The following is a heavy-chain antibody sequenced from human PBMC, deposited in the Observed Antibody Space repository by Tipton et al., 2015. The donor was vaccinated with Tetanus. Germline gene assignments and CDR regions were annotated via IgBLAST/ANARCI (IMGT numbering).Heavy chain of an antibody. CDR1: GGSISSGGYY. CDR3: ARDQARGARGWNYFDC. V-gene: IGHV4-31*03. D-gene: IGHD1-26*01. J-gene: IGHJ4*02. CDR2: IYSSGST. Sequence: TLSLTCTVSGGSISSGGYYWSWIRQHPGKGLEWIGDIYSSGSTYYNPSLKSRVTISVDTSKNQFSLRLNSVTAADPAVYYYARDQARGARGWNYFDCWGQGTLVTVSS.